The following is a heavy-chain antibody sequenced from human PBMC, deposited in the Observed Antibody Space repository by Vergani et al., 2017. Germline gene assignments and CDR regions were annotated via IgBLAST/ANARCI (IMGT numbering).Heavy chain of an antibody. D-gene: IGHD3-22*01. J-gene: IGHJ4*02. V-gene: IGHV1-46*01. CDR2: INPSGGST. CDR3: ARDLWRDYYDSSGYYY. CDR1: GYTFTSYS. Sequence: QVQLVQSGAEVKKPGASVKVSCKASGYTFTSYSMHWVRQAPGQGLEWMGIINPSGGSTSYEQTFQGRVTMTRDTSTSTFYMELSSLRSEDTAVYYWARDLWRDYYDSSGYYYWGQGTLVTVSS.